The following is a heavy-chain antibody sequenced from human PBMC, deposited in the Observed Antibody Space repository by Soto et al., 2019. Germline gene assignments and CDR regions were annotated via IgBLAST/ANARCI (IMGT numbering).Heavy chain of an antibody. CDR3: ARRPHLADNVELDY. CDR2: ISAYSGHT. J-gene: IGHJ4*02. Sequence: QVQLVQSGAEVKKPGASVTVSCKASGYTFTNYGINWVRQAPGQGLEWMGWISAYSGHTNYAQKLQDRVTMTTDTSTSTAYMELRSLRSDDTAVYYCARRPHLADNVELDYLGQGTLVTVSS. V-gene: IGHV1-18*01. CDR1: GYTFTNYG. D-gene: IGHD6-19*01.